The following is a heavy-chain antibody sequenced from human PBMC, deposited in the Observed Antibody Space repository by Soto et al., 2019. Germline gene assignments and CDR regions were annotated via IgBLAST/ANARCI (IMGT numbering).Heavy chain of an antibody. Sequence: PSETRSLTCTVSGGSSNSYFWTWIRQSPGKGLQWMGYIHYSGSANYNPSLKTRVTMSVDTSKTQFSLSLTSVTAAATAVYSCARMNPLAPKRNAFDIWGQGPMVTVSS. V-gene: IGHV4-59*01. J-gene: IGHJ3*02. CDR3: ARMNPLAPKRNAFDI. CDR1: GGSSNSYF. CDR2: IHYSGSA.